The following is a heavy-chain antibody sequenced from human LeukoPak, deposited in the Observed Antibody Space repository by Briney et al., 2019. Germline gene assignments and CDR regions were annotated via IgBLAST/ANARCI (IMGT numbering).Heavy chain of an antibody. CDR3: PRDLETAIGLYY. CDR2: ISAYNGNT. CDR1: GYTFTSYG. D-gene: IGHD5-18*01. Sequence: ASVKVSCKASGYTFTSYGISWVRQAPGQGREWMGWISAYNGNTNYAQKRQGRVTMTTDTSTSTAYMELRSLRSDDTAVYYCPRDLETAIGLYYWGQGTLVTVSS. V-gene: IGHV1-18*01. J-gene: IGHJ4*01.